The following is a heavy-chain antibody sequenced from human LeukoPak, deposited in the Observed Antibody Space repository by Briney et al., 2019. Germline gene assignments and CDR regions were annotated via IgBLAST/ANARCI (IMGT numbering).Heavy chain of an antibody. CDR2: FDPEDGET. CDR1: GYTLTELS. V-gene: IGHV1-24*01. D-gene: IGHD1-26*01. CDR3: TTLRSRNSGTYTYFEH. Sequence: ASVKVSCKVSGYTLTELSIHWVRQGPGKGLEWMGGFDPEDGETIYAQKFQGRVTMTEDTSADTAYTELSSLRAEDTAVYYCTTLRSRNSGTYTYFEHWGQGTLVTVSS. J-gene: IGHJ4*02.